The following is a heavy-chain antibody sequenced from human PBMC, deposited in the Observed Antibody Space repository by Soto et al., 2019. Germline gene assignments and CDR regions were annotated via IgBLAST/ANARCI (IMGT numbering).Heavy chain of an antibody. CDR1: GDSISSGGYY. V-gene: IGHV4-31*03. CDR2: IYYSGST. J-gene: IGHJ5*02. D-gene: IGHD5-12*01. Sequence: QVQLQESGPGLVKPSQTLSLTCTVSGDSISSGGYYWSWIRQHPGKGLEWIGYIYYSGSTYYNPSLKSRVTISVDTSKNQFSLKLSSVTAADTAVYYCAREGGYKFDLVGWFDPWGQGTLVTVSS. CDR3: AREGGYKFDLVGWFDP.